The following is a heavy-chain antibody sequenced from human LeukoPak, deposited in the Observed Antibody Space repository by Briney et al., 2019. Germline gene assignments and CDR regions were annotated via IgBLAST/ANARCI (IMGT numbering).Heavy chain of an antibody. CDR1: GDSVSSKSAA. D-gene: IGHD6-6*01. J-gene: IGHJ5*02. CDR3: ARGSQSSRWFDP. V-gene: IGHV6-1*01. CDR2: TYYRSKWYN. Sequence: SQTLSLTCAISGDSVSSKSAAWNWIRQSPSRGLEWLGRTYYRSKWYNDYAVSVESRITINPDISKNQFSLQLNSVTPEDTAVYYCARGSQSSRWFDPWGQGTLVTVSS.